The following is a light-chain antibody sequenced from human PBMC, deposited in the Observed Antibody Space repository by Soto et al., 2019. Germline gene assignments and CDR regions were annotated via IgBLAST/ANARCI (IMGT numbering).Light chain of an antibody. CDR1: QGISSY. J-gene: IGKJ4*01. Sequence: AIRMTQSPSSFSASTGDRVTITCRASQGISSYLPWYQQKPGKAPKLLIYAASTLQSGVPSRFSGSGSGTDFTLTISCLQSEDFATYYCQQYYSYPPTFGGGTKVEIK. V-gene: IGKV1-8*01. CDR3: QQYYSYPPT. CDR2: AAS.